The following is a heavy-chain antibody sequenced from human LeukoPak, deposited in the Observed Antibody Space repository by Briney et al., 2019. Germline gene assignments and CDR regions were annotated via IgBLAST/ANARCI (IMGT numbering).Heavy chain of an antibody. CDR3: ARDREAVGTDRAFDI. V-gene: IGHV1-69*13. CDR1: GGTFSSYA. D-gene: IGHD4-23*01. CDR2: IIPIFGTA. Sequence: SVKVSCKASGGTFSSYAISWVRQAPGQGLEWMGGIIPIFGTANYAQKFQGRVTITADESTSTAYMELSSLRSEDTAVYYCARDREAVGTDRAFDIWGQGTMVTVSS. J-gene: IGHJ3*02.